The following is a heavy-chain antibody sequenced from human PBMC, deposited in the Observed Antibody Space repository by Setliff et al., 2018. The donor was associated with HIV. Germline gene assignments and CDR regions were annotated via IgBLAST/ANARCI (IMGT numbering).Heavy chain of an antibody. J-gene: IGHJ4*02. CDR3: ANRLRGYHDYFDY. CDR2: ISGSTGST. D-gene: IGHD3-16*02. CDR1: GFTFNNYA. V-gene: IGHV3-23*01. Sequence: PGGSLRLSCAASGFTFNNYAMSWVRQAPGKGLEWVSAISGSTGSTYYADSVKGRFTISIDNYKNTLYLQMNSLRAEDTAVYYCANRLRGYHDYFDYWGQGTLVTVSS.